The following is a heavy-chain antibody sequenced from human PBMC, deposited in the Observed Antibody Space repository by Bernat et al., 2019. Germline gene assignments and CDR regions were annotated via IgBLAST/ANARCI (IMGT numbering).Heavy chain of an antibody. V-gene: IGHV3-15*01. CDR3: RTEAADPGDVDY. D-gene: IGHD5-24*01. J-gene: IGHJ4*02. CDR1: GFTFSNAL. Sequence: KPGGSLRLSCAASGFTFSNALISWVRPAPGKGLEWVGRIKRKTDGGTTDYAAPVKGRFTISIDDSKTTRYRQMNRLKTEDKVVYYCRTEAADPGDVDYCGKGNLVTVS. CDR2: IKRKTDGGTT.